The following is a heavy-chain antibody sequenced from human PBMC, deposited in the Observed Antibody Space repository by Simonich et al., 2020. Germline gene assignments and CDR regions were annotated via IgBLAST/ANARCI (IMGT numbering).Heavy chain of an antibody. Sequence: EVQLVESGGGLVKPGGSLRLSCAASGFTFSSYSMNWVRQDPVKGLEGVSSISSSSSYIYYADSVKGRFTISRDNAKNSLYLQMNSLRAEDTAVYYCARANERDYWGQETLVTVSS. CDR2: ISSSSSYI. D-gene: IGHD1-1*01. CDR1: GFTFSSYS. CDR3: ARANERDY. J-gene: IGHJ4*02. V-gene: IGHV3-21*01.